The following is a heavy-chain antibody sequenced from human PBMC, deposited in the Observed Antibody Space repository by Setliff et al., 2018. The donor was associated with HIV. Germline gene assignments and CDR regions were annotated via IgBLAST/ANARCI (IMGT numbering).Heavy chain of an antibody. CDR1: GGSVSSGNYY. D-gene: IGHD4-17*01. Sequence: SETLSLTCTVSGGSVSSGNYYWSWIRQPPGKGLEWIGYFYYSGSTNYNPSLRSRVSISLDTSKNQFSLKLTSVTAADTAVYFCARDLRAVTIDWGQGTLVTVSS. CDR2: FYYSGST. CDR3: ARDLRAVTID. V-gene: IGHV4-61*01. J-gene: IGHJ4*02.